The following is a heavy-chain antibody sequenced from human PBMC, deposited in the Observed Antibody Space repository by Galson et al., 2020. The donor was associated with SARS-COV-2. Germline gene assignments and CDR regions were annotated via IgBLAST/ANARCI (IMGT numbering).Heavy chain of an antibody. CDR2: IIPILGIA. CDR1: GGTFSSYA. J-gene: IGHJ6*03. D-gene: IGHD5-12*01. Sequence: SVKVSCKASGGTFSSYAISWVRQAPGQGLEWMGGIIPILGIANYAQKFQGRVTITADKSTSTAYMELTSLRSEDTAVYYCARGGWLRLEYYYYYYMDVWGKGTTVTVSS. CDR3: ARGGWLRLEYYYYYYMDV. V-gene: IGHV1-69*10.